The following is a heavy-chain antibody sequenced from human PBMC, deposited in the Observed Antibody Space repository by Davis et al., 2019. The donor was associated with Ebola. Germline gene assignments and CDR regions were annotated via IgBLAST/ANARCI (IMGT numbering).Heavy chain of an antibody. CDR3: ARESYYYGSGSSGYYGMDV. V-gene: IGHV3-21*01. J-gene: IGHJ6*02. CDR2: ISSSSSYI. CDR1: GFTSSSYS. Sequence: GGSLRLSCAASGFTSSSYSMNWVRQAPGKGLEWVSSISSSSSYIYYADSVKGRFTISRDNAKNSLYLQMNSLRAEDTAVYYCARESYYYGSGSSGYYGMDVWGQGTTVTVSS. D-gene: IGHD3-10*01.